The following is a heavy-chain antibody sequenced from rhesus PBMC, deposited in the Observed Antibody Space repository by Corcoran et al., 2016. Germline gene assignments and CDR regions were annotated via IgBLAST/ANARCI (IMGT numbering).Heavy chain of an antibody. V-gene: IGHV4S7*01. CDR1: GDSISDSYY. CDR2: IYGSCGST. CDR3: AGWCCSGGVCYYYGLDS. Sequence: QVQLQESGPGLVKPSETLSLTCAVSGDSISDSYYWSWIRQPPGKGLEWIGYIYGSCGSTYYNPAPKSRVTISTDTSKNQFSRKLGCVTAADTAVYYFAGWCCSGGVCYYYGLDSWGQGVVVTVSS. J-gene: IGHJ6*01. D-gene: IGHD2-39*02.